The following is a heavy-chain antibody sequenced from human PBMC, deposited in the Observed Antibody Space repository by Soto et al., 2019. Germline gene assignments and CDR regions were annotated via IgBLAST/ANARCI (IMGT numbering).Heavy chain of an antibody. D-gene: IGHD5-18*01. CDR3: TTDEDSAMVSTLSQFLG. Sequence: GGSLRLSCAASGFTFSNAWMNWVRQAPGKGLERVGRIKSKTDGGTTDYAAPVKGRFTISRDDSKNTLYLQMNSLKTEDTAVYYCTTDEDSAMVSTLSQFLGWGQGTLVTVSS. CDR1: GFTFSNAW. J-gene: IGHJ4*02. V-gene: IGHV3-15*07. CDR2: IKSKTDGGTT.